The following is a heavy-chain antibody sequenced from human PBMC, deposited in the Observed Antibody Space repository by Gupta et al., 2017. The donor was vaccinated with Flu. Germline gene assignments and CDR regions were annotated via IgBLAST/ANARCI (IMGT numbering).Heavy chain of an antibody. Sequence: INWVRQAPGQGLGGMGGIIPVFGPTNYAQKFQGRVTITADESTSTAYMEISSLRSEDTAVYYCARKGGGHCSGGSCYSFDFWGQGTLVTVSS. J-gene: IGHJ4*02. V-gene: IGHV1-69*01. CDR3: ARKGGGHCSGGSCYSFDF. CDR2: IIPVFGPT. D-gene: IGHD2-15*01.